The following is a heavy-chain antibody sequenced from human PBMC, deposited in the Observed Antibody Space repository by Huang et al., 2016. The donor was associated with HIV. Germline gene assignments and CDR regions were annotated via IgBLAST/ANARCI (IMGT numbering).Heavy chain of an antibody. CDR2: INPKSGDI. J-gene: IGHJ4*02. Sequence: QVQLVQSGAEVKKPGASVRVSCQASGYAFTAYFLHWIRQFPGQGLEWVGWINPKSGDIKVAQKFQGRVTVTRDTSVSRTYLHLSRLTSDDTAFYYCARDHSNYPTTGYFGYWGQGTPVTVSS. CDR3: ARDHSNYPTTGYFGY. D-gene: IGHD2-8*01. V-gene: IGHV1-2*02. CDR1: GYAFTAYF.